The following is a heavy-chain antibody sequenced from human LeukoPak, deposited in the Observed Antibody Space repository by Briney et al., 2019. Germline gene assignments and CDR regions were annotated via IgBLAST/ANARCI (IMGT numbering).Heavy chain of an antibody. Sequence: PSETLSVTCTVSGGSISSGDYYWSWIRQPPGKGLEWIGYIYYSGSTYYNPSLKSRVTISVDTSKNQFSLKLSSVTAADTAVYYCASRNWDHYFDYWGQGTLVTVSS. V-gene: IGHV4-30-4*01. CDR3: ASRNWDHYFDY. J-gene: IGHJ4*02. CDR1: GGSISSGDYY. CDR2: IYYSGST. D-gene: IGHD1-1*01.